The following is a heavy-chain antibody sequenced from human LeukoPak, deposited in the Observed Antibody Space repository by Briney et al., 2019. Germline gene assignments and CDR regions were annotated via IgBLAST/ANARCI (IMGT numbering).Heavy chain of an antibody. D-gene: IGHD3-3*01. CDR2: ISWNSGSI. CDR3: VKDGYDFWSGYPDY. CDR1: GFTFDDYA. J-gene: IGHJ4*02. Sequence: TGGSLRLSCAASGFTFDDYAMHWVRQAPGKGLEWVSGISWNSGSIGYADSVKGRFTISRDNAKNSLYLQMNSLRAEDTALYYCVKDGYDFWSGYPDYWGQGTLVTVSS. V-gene: IGHV3-9*01.